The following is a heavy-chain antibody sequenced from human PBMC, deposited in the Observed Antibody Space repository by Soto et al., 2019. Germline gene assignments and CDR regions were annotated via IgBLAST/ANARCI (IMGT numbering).Heavy chain of an antibody. V-gene: IGHV1-24*01. CDR1: GYTLTGLS. CDR2: FDPEDGET. CDR3: ATVPRYSSGWYNDY. Sequence: AAVKDSCKVSGYTLTGLSMHWVRQAPGKGLEWMGGFDPEDGETIYAQKFQGRVTMTEDTSTDTAYMELSSLRSEDTAVYYCATVPRYSSGWYNDYWGQGTLVTVSS. D-gene: IGHD6-19*01. J-gene: IGHJ4*02.